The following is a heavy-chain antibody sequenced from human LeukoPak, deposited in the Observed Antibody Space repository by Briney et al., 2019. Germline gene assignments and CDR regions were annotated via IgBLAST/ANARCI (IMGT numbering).Heavy chain of an antibody. CDR3: AKEGAYPIITYDS. V-gene: IGHV3-7*01. CDR1: GFTFSSYW. Sequence: GGSLRLSCTASGFTFSSYWMNWVRQAPGKGLEWVANIKQDGNEKLYEDSVKGRFSISRDNAKNSLYLQMDSLRAEDTAVYYCAKEGAYPIITYDSWGQGALVTVTS. D-gene: IGHD3-10*01. J-gene: IGHJ5*01. CDR2: IKQDGNEK.